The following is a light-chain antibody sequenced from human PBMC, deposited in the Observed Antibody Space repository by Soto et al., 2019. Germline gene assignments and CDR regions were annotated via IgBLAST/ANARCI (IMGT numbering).Light chain of an antibody. CDR1: QNIISN. V-gene: IGKV3-20*01. J-gene: IGKJ1*01. CDR2: DAS. Sequence: EIVMTQSPATLSVSPGERVTLSCRASQNIISNLAWYQHKPGQAPRLVIYDASSRATGIPDRFGGSGSGTDFTLTISRLEPEDFAVYYCQQYGSSPWTFGQGTKVDIK. CDR3: QQYGSSPWT.